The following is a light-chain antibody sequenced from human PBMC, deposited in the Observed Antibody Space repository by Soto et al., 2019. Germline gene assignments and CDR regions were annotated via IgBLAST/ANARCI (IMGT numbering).Light chain of an antibody. J-gene: IGLJ2*01. Sequence: QAVLTQPPSVSAAPGQGVTISCSGSTSNIESNFVSWYRQVPGSAPTLLILDNDKRASGIPDRISASRSGTSATLAITGLQSGDEADYFCATWDDSLSNLIFGGGTKLTVL. CDR3: ATWDDSLSNLI. CDR1: TSNIESNF. V-gene: IGLV1-51*01. CDR2: DND.